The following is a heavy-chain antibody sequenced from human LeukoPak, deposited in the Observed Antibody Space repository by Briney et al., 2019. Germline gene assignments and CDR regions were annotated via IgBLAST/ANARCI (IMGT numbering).Heavy chain of an antibody. CDR1: GGAFSGYF. J-gene: IGHJ4*02. V-gene: IGHV4-34*01. CDR2: INQRGST. D-gene: IGHD4-17*01. CDR3: ARMAPYGDYLHDY. Sequence: PSETLCLDCAVSGGAFSGYFWTWIRQSPGKGLEWVGEINQRGSTNYNPSLKRRVTISVDTSKNQFSLKLSSVTAADTAVYYYARMAPYGDYLHDYWGQGTLVTASS.